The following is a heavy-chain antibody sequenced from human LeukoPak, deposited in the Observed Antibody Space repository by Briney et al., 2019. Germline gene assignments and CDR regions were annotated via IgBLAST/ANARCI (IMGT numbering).Heavy chain of an antibody. V-gene: IGHV3-48*03. D-gene: IGHD3-22*01. CDR2: ISSSGSTI. CDR3: ARSAGVVSGYYFDY. Sequence: GGSLRLSCAASGFTFSSYEMNWVRQAPGKGLEWVSYISSSGSTIYYADSVKGRFTISRDNAKNSLYLQMNSLRAEDTAVYYCARSAGVVSGYYFDYWGQGSLVTVSS. CDR1: GFTFSSYE. J-gene: IGHJ4*02.